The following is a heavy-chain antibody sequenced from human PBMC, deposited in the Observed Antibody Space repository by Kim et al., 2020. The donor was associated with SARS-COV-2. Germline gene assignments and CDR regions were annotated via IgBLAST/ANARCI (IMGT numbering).Heavy chain of an antibody. Sequence: SETLSLTCTVSGGSISSGGYYWSWIRQHPGKGLEWIGHIYYSGSTYYNPSLKSRVTISVDTSKNQFSLKLSSVTAADTAVYYCARECGIQRSYNWFDPWGQGTLVTVSS. CDR1: GGSISSGGYY. CDR3: ARECGIQRSYNWFDP. D-gene: IGHD5-18*01. J-gene: IGHJ5*02. V-gene: IGHV4-31*03. CDR2: IYYSGST.